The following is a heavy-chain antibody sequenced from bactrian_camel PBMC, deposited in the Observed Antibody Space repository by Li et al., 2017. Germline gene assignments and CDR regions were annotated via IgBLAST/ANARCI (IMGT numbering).Heavy chain of an antibody. CDR1: PFTAWLC. CDR2: IAGDGRT. Sequence: QVQLVESGGGSVQAGGSVRLSCAHSPFTAWLCMGWFRQIPGKEREGVAAIAGDGRTNYADSVKGRFTISRDGAKNIIALQMDSLKPEDTATYYCAADLVTDEPSLVEREYYYWGQGTQVTVS. D-gene: IGHD1*01. J-gene: IGHJ4*01. V-gene: IGHV3S53*01. CDR3: AADLVTDEPSLVEREYYY.